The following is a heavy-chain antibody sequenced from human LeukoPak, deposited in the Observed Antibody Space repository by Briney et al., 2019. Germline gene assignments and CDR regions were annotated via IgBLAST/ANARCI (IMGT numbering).Heavy chain of an antibody. D-gene: IGHD3-10*01. Sequence: SETLSLTCTVSGGSISSSSYYWGWIRQPPGTGLEWIGRIYYSGSTYYTPSLKSRVTISVDTSKNQFSLKLSSVTAADTAVYYCARRETYYYGSGSYYNDYWGQGTLVTVSS. V-gene: IGHV4-39*01. CDR1: GGSISSSSYY. J-gene: IGHJ4*02. CDR3: ARRETYYYGSGSYYNDY. CDR2: IYYSGST.